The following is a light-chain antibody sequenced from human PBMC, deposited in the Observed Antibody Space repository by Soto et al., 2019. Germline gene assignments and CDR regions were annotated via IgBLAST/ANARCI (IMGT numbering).Light chain of an antibody. J-gene: IGLJ2*01. CDR2: GNS. CDR1: SSNIGAGYD. CDR3: QSYDSSLSVVV. V-gene: IGLV1-40*01. Sequence: QSVLTQPPSLSGAPGQRVTISCTGSSSNIGAGYDVHWYQQLPGTAPKLLIYGNSNRPSGVPDRFSGSKSGTSASLASTGLQAEDEADYYCQSYDSSLSVVVFGGGTKLTVL.